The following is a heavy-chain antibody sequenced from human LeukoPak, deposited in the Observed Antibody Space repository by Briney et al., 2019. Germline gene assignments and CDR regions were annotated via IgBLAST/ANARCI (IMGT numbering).Heavy chain of an antibody. J-gene: IGHJ6*03. CDR1: GYTFTTDY. CDR2: INPSGGST. CDR3: ARARGSGSYYGHDYYYYYYMDV. V-gene: IGHV1-46*01. Sequence: ASVKVSCKASGYTFTTDYIHWVRQAPGQGLEWMGIINPSGGSTTYAQKFQGRVIMSGDTSTSTVYMELRSLRSEDTAVYYCARARGSGSYYGHDYYYYYYMDVWGQGTTVTVSS. D-gene: IGHD3-10*01.